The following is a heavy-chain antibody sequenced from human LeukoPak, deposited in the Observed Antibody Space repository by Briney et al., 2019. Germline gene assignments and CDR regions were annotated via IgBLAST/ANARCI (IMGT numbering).Heavy chain of an antibody. V-gene: IGHV4-4*09. Sequence: SETLSLTCTVSGASIRTYYWGWICQPPGKGLEWIGNIYFTGSTYYSSSLKSRVTISVDTSKNQFSLTLNSVTAADTAVYYCARGIHDYGDYPPWFDPWGQGTLVSVSS. CDR3: ARGIHDYGDYPPWFDP. J-gene: IGHJ5*02. D-gene: IGHD4-17*01. CDR2: IYFTGST. CDR1: GASIRTYY.